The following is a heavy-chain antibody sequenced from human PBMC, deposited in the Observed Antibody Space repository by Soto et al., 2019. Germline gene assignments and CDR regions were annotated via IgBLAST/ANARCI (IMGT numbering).Heavy chain of an antibody. CDR2: IDWDDAK. D-gene: IGHD3-3*01. CDR3: ARMIFGRSGEYYFDY. J-gene: IGHJ4*02. V-gene: IGHV2-70*11. Sequence: SGPTLVNPTQTLALTCTFSGFSLSTSRMCVSWIRQPPGKALEWLARIDWDDAKYFNTSLKTRLTVSKDTSKTQVVLTMTNMDPVDTATYYCARMIFGRSGEYYFDYWGQGILVPVSS. CDR1: GFSLSTSRMC.